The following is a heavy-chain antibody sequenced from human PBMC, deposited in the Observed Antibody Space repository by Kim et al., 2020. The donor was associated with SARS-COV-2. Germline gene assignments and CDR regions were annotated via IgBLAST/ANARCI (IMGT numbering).Heavy chain of an antibody. CDR3: AGDRDLTY. D-gene: IGHD3-10*01. Sequence: SGTTDYTPSHKSRVTISVGTSKNQFSLKLRYVTAADTALYYCAGDRDLTYWGQGILVTVSS. V-gene: IGHV4-31*02. CDR2: SGTT. J-gene: IGHJ4*02.